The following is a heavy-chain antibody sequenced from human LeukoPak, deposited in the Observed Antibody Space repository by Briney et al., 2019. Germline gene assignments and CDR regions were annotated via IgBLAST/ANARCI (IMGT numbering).Heavy chain of an antibody. D-gene: IGHD4-17*01. Sequence: SETLSLTCTVSGGSISGYYWSWIRQPAGKGLEWIGRIYTSGSTNYNPSLKSRVTMSVDTSKNQFSLKLSSVTAADTAVYYCASGTDYGDEIDYWGQGTLVTVSS. CDR3: ASGTDYGDEIDY. V-gene: IGHV4-4*07. CDR2: IYTSGST. CDR1: GGSISGYY. J-gene: IGHJ4*02.